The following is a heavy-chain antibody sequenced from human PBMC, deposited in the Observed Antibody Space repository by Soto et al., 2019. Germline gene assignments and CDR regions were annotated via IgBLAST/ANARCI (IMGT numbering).Heavy chain of an antibody. V-gene: IGHV5-51*01. CDR2: IYPPDSDT. J-gene: IGHJ4*02. Sequence: GESLKISCKGSGYRFTSDWIGWVRQMPGKGLEWMAIIYPPDSDTRYSPSFQGQVTISADKSISTAYLQWSSLKASDTAIYYCARGMYYSDRSPFEFWGQGTLVTVSS. CDR3: ARGMYYSDRSPFEF. D-gene: IGHD4-17*01. CDR1: GYRFTSDW.